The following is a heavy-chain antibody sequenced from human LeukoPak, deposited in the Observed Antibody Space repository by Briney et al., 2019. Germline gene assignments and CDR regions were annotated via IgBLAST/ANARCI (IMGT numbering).Heavy chain of an antibody. Sequence: GGSLRLSCVASGFTFSFYWMGWVRQAPGKGLEWVANIKQDGSEKYYVDSARGRFTISRDNAKNSLYLQMNSLRAEDTAVYFCARDRIIYGDYGDAFDIWGQGTMVTVSS. CDR2: IKQDGSEK. V-gene: IGHV3-7*01. J-gene: IGHJ3*02. D-gene: IGHD4-17*01. CDR3: ARDRIIYGDYGDAFDI. CDR1: GFTFSFYW.